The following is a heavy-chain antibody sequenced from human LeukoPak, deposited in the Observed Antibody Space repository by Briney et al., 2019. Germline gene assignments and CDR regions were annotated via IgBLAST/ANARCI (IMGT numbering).Heavy chain of an antibody. D-gene: IGHD3-22*01. J-gene: IGHJ4*02. CDR1: GGTFSSYA. CDR2: IIPILGIA. Sequence: SVKVSCKASGGTFSSYAISWVRQAPGQGLEWMGRIIPILGIANYAQKFQGRVTITADKSTSTAYMELSSLRSEDTAAYYCARGHDSSGYYYGYWGQGTLVTVSS. CDR3: ARGHDSSGYYYGY. V-gene: IGHV1-69*04.